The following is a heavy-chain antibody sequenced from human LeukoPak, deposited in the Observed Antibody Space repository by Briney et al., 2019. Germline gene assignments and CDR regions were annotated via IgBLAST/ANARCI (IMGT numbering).Heavy chain of an antibody. J-gene: IGHJ4*02. Sequence: PSETLSLTCTVSGGSLSSSSYYWGWVRQPPGTGREWLGSIYYSGSTYYNPSLKSRVTISVDTSKNQFSLKLSSVTAADTAVYYCARVGDSSGYYPYYFDYWGQGTLVTVSS. CDR3: ARVGDSSGYYPYYFDY. V-gene: IGHV4-39*07. CDR1: GGSLSSSSYY. D-gene: IGHD3-22*01. CDR2: IYYSGST.